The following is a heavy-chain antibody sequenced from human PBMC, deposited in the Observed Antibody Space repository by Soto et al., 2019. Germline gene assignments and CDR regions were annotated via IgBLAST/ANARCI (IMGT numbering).Heavy chain of an antibody. CDR2: IYYSGST. CDR3: ARVNYLEKDAFDI. D-gene: IGHD1-7*01. V-gene: IGHV4-61*08. Sequence: AETLSLTCTVSGGSISSGDYYWSWIRQPPGKGLEWIGYIYYSGSTNYNPSLKSRVTISVDTSKNQFSLKLSSVTAADTAVYYCARVNYLEKDAFDILGQGTMVTVSS. CDR1: GGSISSGDYY. J-gene: IGHJ3*02.